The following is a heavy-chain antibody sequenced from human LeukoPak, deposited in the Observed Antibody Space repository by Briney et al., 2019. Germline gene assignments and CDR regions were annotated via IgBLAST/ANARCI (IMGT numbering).Heavy chain of an antibody. Sequence: QTGGSLRFTGAASGFTFSSISRNWVPQAQGKGLEWISYISSSSSTIYYADSVKGRFTISRDNAKNSLYLQMNSLRAEDTAVYYCARAWLTGGSYYAMDVWGQGTTVTVSS. J-gene: IGHJ6*02. CDR2: ISSSSSTI. D-gene: IGHD3-10*01. V-gene: IGHV3-48*04. CDR3: ARAWLTGGSYYAMDV. CDR1: GFTFSSIS.